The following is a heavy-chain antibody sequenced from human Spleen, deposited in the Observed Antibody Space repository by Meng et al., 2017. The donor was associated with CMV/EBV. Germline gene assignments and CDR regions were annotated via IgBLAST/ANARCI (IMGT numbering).Heavy chain of an antibody. CDR1: RYNFASYW. Sequence: KVSCKGSRYNFASYWIAWVRQMPGKGLEWMGTIFPGNSDTRYSPSFQSQVTISADKSINTAYLQWSSLKVSDTAMYFCARQHDFWKPFDYWGQGTLVTVSS. D-gene: IGHD3-3*01. CDR3: ARQHDFWKPFDY. J-gene: IGHJ4*02. CDR2: IFPGNSDT. V-gene: IGHV5-51*01.